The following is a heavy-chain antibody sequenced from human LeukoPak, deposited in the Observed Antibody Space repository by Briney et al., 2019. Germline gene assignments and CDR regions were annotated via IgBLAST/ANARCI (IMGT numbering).Heavy chain of an antibody. CDR1: GGSIRSSYYY. V-gene: IGHV4-39*01. D-gene: IGHD6-19*01. J-gene: IGHJ4*02. CDR2: IYYSGST. CDR3: ARLRIAVAAYFDY. Sequence: PSETLSLTCTVSGGSIRSSYYYWGWIRQPPGKGLEWIGSIYYSGSTYYNPSLKSRVTISVDTSKNQFSLKLSSVTAADTAVYYCARLRIAVAAYFDYWGQGTLVTVSS.